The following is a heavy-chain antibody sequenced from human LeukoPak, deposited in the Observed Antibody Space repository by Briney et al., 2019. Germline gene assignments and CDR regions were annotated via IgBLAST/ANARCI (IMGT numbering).Heavy chain of an antibody. CDR1: GFTVSSGY. CDR3: ARLGESSAFSTFDD. CDR2: IYSGGNT. V-gene: IGHV3-66*04. D-gene: IGHD3-16*01. Sequence: GGSLRLSCAASGFTVSSGYMSWVRQAPGKGLEWISVIYSGGNTYYADSVKGRFTISRDSSKNTLYLQMNSLRAEDTAVYYCARLGESSAFSTFDDWGQGTLVTVSS. J-gene: IGHJ4*02.